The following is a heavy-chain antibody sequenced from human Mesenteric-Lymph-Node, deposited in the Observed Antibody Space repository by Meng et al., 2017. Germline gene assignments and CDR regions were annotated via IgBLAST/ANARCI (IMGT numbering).Heavy chain of an antibody. D-gene: IGHD2-8*01. Sequence: GESLKISCAASGFTFSSYWMSWVHQAQGKGLEWVSYISGSADTIHYADSVKGRFTISRDNAKNSLFLQMNSLGAEDTALYYCARRGVTYCTRTDCRPTWFDPWGQETLVTVSS. CDR3: ARRGVTYCTRTDCRPTWFDP. CDR1: GFTFSSYW. CDR2: ISGSADTI. J-gene: IGHJ5*02. V-gene: IGHV3-48*04.